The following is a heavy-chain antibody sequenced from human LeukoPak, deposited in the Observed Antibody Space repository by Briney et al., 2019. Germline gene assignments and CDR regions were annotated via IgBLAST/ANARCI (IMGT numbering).Heavy chain of an antibody. J-gene: IGHJ5*02. CDR3: ARVGEADIVVVPAAFDP. CDR2: ITNDGSST. Sequence: GGSLRLSCAASGLTFSSHWMHWVRQAPGKGLVWVSRITNDGSSTTYADSVKGRFTISRDNAKNMLYLQVNSLRAEDTAVYYCARVGEADIVVVPAAFDPWGQGTLVTVSS. CDR1: GLTFSSHW. V-gene: IGHV3-74*01. D-gene: IGHD2-2*01.